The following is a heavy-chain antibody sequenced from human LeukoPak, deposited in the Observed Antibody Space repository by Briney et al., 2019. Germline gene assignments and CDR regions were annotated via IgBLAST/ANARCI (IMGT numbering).Heavy chain of an antibody. CDR1: GFTFSSYS. J-gene: IGHJ4*02. Sequence: GGSLRLSCAASGFTFSSYSMNWVRQAPGKGLEWVSSISSSSSYIYYADSVKGRFTISRDNSKNTLYLQMNSLSAEDTALYYCAAKRGGSYPLDYWGQGTLVTVSS. CDR2: ISSSSSYI. D-gene: IGHD1-26*01. CDR3: AAKRGGSYPLDY. V-gene: IGHV3-21*04.